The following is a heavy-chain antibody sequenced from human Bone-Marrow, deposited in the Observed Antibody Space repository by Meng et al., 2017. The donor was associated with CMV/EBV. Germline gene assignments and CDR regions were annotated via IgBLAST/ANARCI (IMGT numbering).Heavy chain of an antibody. D-gene: IGHD6-19*01. CDR3: ARRYSSGWDYYYYYGMDV. CDR1: GFTFSSYW. J-gene: IGHJ6*02. Sequence: GGSLRLSCAASGFTFSSYWMSWVRQAPGKGLEWVANIKQDGSEIYYVDSVKGRFTISRDNAKNSLYLQMNSLRAEDTAVYYCARRYSSGWDYYYYYGMDVWGQGTTVTVSS. CDR2: IKQDGSEI. V-gene: IGHV3-7*01.